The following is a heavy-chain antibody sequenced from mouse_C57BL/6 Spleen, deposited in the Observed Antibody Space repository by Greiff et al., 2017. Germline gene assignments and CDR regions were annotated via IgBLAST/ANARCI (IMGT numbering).Heavy chain of an antibody. CDR3: GMCIYYDYDGCAY. V-gene: IGHV1-11*01. CDR1: GYTFTDHI. Sequence: LVESGAELASPGASVTLSCKASGYTFTDHIMNWVKKRPGQGLAWIGRIYTVSGATNYNQQFMGPATFYVDRSSSTVYMVLNSLTSEDPACYYCGMCIYYDYDGCAYRGQGTLVTVSA. J-gene: IGHJ3*01. CDR2: IYTVSGAT. D-gene: IGHD2-4*01.